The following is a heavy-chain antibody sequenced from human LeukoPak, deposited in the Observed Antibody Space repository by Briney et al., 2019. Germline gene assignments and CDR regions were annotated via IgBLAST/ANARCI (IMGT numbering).Heavy chain of an antibody. V-gene: IGHV4-38-2*01. J-gene: IGHJ4*02. CDR3: ARRGNSWPYYFDD. Sequence: KASETLSLTCAVSGYSISSGYYWGRIRQPPGKGLEWIASIYHSGSTYYNPSLKSRVTISVDTSKNQFSLKLTSVTAADTAVYYCARRGNSWPYYFDDWGQGTLVTVSS. D-gene: IGHD6-13*01. CDR1: GYSISSGYY. CDR2: IYHSGST.